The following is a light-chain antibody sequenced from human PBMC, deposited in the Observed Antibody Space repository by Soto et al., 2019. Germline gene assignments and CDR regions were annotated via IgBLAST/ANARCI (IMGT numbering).Light chain of an antibody. CDR2: GAS. J-gene: IGKJ1*01. V-gene: IGKV3-15*01. CDR1: QSVSSN. Sequence: IVMTQSPATLSVSPCEIATLSCRASQSVSSNLAWYQQKPGQAPRLLIYGASTRATGIPARFSGSGSGTEFTLTISSLQSEDFAVYYCQQYNNWLRTFGQGTKVDIK. CDR3: QQYNNWLRT.